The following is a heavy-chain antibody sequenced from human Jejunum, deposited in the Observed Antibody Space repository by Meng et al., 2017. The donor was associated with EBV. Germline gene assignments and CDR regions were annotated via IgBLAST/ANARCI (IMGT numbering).Heavy chain of an antibody. CDR1: GFSLSTSGVG. D-gene: IGHD3-10*01. J-gene: IGHJ4*02. CDR2: IYWDDDK. V-gene: IGHV2-5*02. Sequence: QYPLKEPGAPVVKPTQTLTLTCTFSGFSLSTSGVGVGWIRQPPGEALEWLAVIYWDDDKRYSPYLKNRLTITKDTSKNQVVLTMTNMDPVDTATYYCAHRLRSGSPWAWGYFDYWGQGTLVTVSS. CDR3: AHRLRSGSPWAWGYFDY.